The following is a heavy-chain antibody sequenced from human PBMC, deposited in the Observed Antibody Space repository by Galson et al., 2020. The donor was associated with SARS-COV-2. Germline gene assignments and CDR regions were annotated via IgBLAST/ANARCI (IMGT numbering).Heavy chain of an antibody. J-gene: IGHJ6*02. CDR3: AGAQGTSYYYGMDV. CDR1: GFTFSSYG. V-gene: IGHV3-30*03. Sequence: GESLKISCAASGFTFSSYGMHWVRQAPGKGLEWVAVISYDGSNKYYADSVKGRFTISRDNSKNTLYLQMNSLRAEDTAVYYCAGAQGTSYYYGMDVWGQGTTVTASS. CDR2: ISYDGSNK.